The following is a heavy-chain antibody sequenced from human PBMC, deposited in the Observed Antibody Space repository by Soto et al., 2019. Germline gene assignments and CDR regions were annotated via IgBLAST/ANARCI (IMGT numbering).Heavy chain of an antibody. D-gene: IGHD2-2*01. CDR2: IRSKANSYAT. CDR3: TRPDTSAMAWGFDP. CDR1: GFTFSGSA. J-gene: IGHJ5*02. Sequence: GGSLRLSCAASGFTFSGSAMHWVRQASGKGLEWVGRIRSKANSYATAYAASVKGRFTISRDDSKNTAYLQMNSLKTEDTAVYYCTRPDTSAMAWGFDPWGQGTLVTVSS. V-gene: IGHV3-73*01.